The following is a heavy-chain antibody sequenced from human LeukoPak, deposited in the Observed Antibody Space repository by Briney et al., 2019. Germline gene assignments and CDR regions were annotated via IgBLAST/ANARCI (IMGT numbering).Heavy chain of an antibody. CDR3: ARVDWNIDY. CDR2: INNDGSST. J-gene: IGHJ4*02. D-gene: IGHD1/OR15-1a*01. CDR1: GFTFSIYW. Sequence: GGSLRLSCAASGFTFSIYWMHWVRQAPGKGLVWVSRINNDGSSTNYADSVKGRFTISRDNAKNTLYLQVNSLRAEDTAVYYCARVDWNIDYWGQGTQVTVSS. V-gene: IGHV3-74*01.